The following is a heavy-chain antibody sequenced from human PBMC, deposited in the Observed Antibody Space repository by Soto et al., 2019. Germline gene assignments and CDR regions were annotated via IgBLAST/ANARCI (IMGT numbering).Heavy chain of an antibody. J-gene: IGHJ5*02. CDR1: GGTFSSYT. CDR3: ARGLGIVVVPAAMVNWFDP. Sequence: QVQLVQSGAEVKKPGSSVKVSCKASGGTFSSYTISWVRQAPGQGLEWMGRIIPILGIANYAQKFQGRVTITADKSTSTAYMELSSLRSEDTAVYYCARGLGIVVVPAAMVNWFDPWGQGTLVTVSS. D-gene: IGHD2-2*03. V-gene: IGHV1-69*02. CDR2: IIPILGIA.